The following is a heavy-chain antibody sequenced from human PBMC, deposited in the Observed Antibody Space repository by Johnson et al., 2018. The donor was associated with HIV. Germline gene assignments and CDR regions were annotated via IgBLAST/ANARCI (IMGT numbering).Heavy chain of an antibody. V-gene: IGHV3-15*01. CDR3: TTKSLGAFDM. J-gene: IGHJ3*02. Sequence: MQLVESGGGLVQPGGSLRLSCAGSGFTFSDHAMGWVRQAPGKGLEWVGRIKSKTDGGTTDYAAPVKGRFTISRDDSKNTLYLQMNSLKTEDTAVYYCTTKSLGAFDMWGQGTMVTVSS. CDR2: IKSKTDGGTT. D-gene: IGHD3-16*01. CDR1: GFTFSDHA.